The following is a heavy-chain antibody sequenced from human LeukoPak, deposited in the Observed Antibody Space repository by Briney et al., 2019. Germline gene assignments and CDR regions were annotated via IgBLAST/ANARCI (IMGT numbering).Heavy chain of an antibody. J-gene: IGHJ2*01. Sequence: GASVKVSCKASGGTFSSYAISWVRQAPGQGLEWMGRIIPILGIANYAQKFQGRVTITADKSTSTAYMELSSLRSEDTAVYYCARLGIGDCSSTSCHWYFDLWGRGTLVTVSS. D-gene: IGHD2-2*01. CDR2: IIPILGIA. CDR3: ARLGIGDCSSTSCHWYFDL. V-gene: IGHV1-69*04. CDR1: GGTFSSYA.